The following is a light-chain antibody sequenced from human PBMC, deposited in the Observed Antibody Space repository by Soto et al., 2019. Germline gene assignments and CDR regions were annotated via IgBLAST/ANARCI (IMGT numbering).Light chain of an antibody. J-gene: IGLJ3*02. CDR3: VLYMGSGISV. CDR1: SGSVSSSYY. CDR2: STN. Sequence: QAVVTQEPSFSVSPGGTATLTCGLSSGSVSSSYYPSWYQLTPGQAPRTLIYSTNTRSPGVPDRFSGSILGNKAALTITGAQAEDESDYYCVLYMGSGISVFGGGTKVTVL. V-gene: IGLV8-61*01.